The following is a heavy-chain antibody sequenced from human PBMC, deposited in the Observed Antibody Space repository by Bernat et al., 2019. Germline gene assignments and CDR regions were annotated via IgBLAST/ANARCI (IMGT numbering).Heavy chain of an antibody. CDR2: ISYDGSNK. CDR1: GFTFSSYA. J-gene: IGHJ6*02. CDR3: ARDGDSSGWFSLLRVPHGMDF. D-gene: IGHD6-19*01. Sequence: QVQLVESGGGVVQPGRSLRLSCAASGFTFSSYAMHWVRQAPGKGLEWVAVISYDGSNKYYADSVKGRFTISRDNSKNTLYLQMNSLRAEDTAVYYCARDGDSSGWFSLLRVPHGMDFWGQGTTVTVSS. V-gene: IGHV3-30-3*01.